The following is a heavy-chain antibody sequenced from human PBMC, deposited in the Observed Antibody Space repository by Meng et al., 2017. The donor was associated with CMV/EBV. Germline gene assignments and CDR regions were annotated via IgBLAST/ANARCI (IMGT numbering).Heavy chain of an antibody. J-gene: IGHJ5*02. CDR2: IYYSGST. V-gene: IGHV4-31*02. CDR3: ARDRGCSGGSCPSGWFDP. CDR1: ISSGGYY. Sequence: ISSGGYYWSWIRQHPGKGLEWIEYIYYSGSTYYNPSLKSRVTISVDTSKNQFSLKLSSVTAADTAVYYCARDRGCSGGSCPSGWFDPWGQGTLVTVSS. D-gene: IGHD2-15*01.